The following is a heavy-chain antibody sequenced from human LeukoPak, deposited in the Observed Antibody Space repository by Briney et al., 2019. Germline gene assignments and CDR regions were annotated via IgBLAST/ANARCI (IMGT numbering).Heavy chain of an antibody. CDR3: ARGGEYGYSGSYWGYYYYMDV. CDR1: GGSISSTSCY. Sequence: SETLSLTCSVSGGSISSTSCYWGWIRQPPGKGLEWIGGIYYSGSTYYNPSLKSRVTISVDTSKNQFSLKLSSVTAADTAVYYCARGGEYGYSGSYWGYYYYMDVWGKGTTVTVSS. D-gene: IGHD1-26*01. V-gene: IGHV4-39*07. J-gene: IGHJ6*03. CDR2: IYYSGST.